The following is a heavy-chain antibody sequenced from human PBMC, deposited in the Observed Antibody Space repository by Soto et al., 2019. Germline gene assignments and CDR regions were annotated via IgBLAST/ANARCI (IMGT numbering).Heavy chain of an antibody. J-gene: IGHJ4*02. CDR1: GFTFRNYE. Sequence: EVQLVESGGSFVQPGGSLRLSCAASGFTFRNYEMNWVRKAPGKGLEWVSYISSSGITTYYADFAAGRFTISRDNAKESLYLHLNSLRVEDTAFYYCASYGTRADWWGLGTQVTVSS. V-gene: IGHV3-48*03. CDR2: ISSSGITT. CDR3: ASYGTRADW. D-gene: IGHD1-1*01.